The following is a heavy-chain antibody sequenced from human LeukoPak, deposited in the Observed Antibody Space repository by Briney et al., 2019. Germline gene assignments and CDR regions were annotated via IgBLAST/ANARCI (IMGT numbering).Heavy chain of an antibody. J-gene: IGHJ4*02. CDR1: GYSFTSYW. Sequence: GESVKISCKGSGYSFTSYWIGWVRQMPGKGLEWMGIIYPGDTNTRYSPSFQGQVAISADKSISTAYLQCSSLKASDTATYYCARCSIVATNYFDYWGQGTLVTVSS. D-gene: IGHD5-12*01. CDR2: IYPGDTNT. V-gene: IGHV5-51*01. CDR3: ARCSIVATNYFDY.